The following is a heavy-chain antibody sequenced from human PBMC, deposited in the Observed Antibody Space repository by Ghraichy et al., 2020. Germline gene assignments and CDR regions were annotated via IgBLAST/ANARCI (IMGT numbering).Heavy chain of an antibody. CDR3: ARDLFGGYYSSIGG. CDR2: IIPIFGTA. Sequence: SVKVSCKASGGTFSSYAISWVRQAPGQGLEWMGGIIPIFGTANYAQKFQGRVTITADESTSTAYMELSSLRSEDTAVYYCARDLFGGYYSSIGGWGQGTLVTVSS. J-gene: IGHJ4*02. CDR1: GGTFSSYA. V-gene: IGHV1-69*13. D-gene: IGHD3-22*01.